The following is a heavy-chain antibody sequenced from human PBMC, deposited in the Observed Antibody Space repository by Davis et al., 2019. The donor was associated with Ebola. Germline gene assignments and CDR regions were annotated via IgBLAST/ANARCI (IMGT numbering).Heavy chain of an antibody. V-gene: IGHV3-30*03. D-gene: IGHD2-15*01. CDR3: ARGPVDIVVVVAPGWFDP. J-gene: IGHJ5*02. Sequence: GESLKISCAASGFTFSSYWMSWVRQAPGKGLEWLALISYDGTSKYYTDSVKGRFTISRDNAKNTLYLQMNSLRAEDTAVYYCARGPVDIVVVVAPGWFDPWGQGTLVTVSS. CDR1: GFTFSSYW. CDR2: ISYDGTSK.